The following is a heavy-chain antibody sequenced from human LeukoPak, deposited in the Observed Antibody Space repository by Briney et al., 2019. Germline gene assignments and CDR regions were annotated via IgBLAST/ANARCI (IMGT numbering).Heavy chain of an antibody. V-gene: IGHV3-23*01. CDR1: GFTFSSYV. CDR3: ARVRGSSWYDAFDI. J-gene: IGHJ3*02. Sequence: GGTLRLSCAASGFTFSSYVMSWVRQAPGKGLEWVSAISGSGGSTYYADSVKGRFTISRDNSKNTLYLQMNSLRAEDTAVYYCARVRGSSWYDAFDIWGQGTMVTVSS. CDR2: ISGSGGST. D-gene: IGHD6-13*01.